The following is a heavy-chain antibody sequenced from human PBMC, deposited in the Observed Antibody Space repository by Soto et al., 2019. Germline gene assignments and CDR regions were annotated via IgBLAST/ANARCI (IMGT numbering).Heavy chain of an antibody. J-gene: IGHJ4*02. D-gene: IGHD1-1*01. Sequence: QITLKESGPTLVKPTQTLTLTCTFSGFSLSTSGVGVGWIRQPPGKALEWLALIYWNDDKRYSPSLKSRLTITKHTSKSQVVLTMTNMDPVDTATYYGAHRVKGTGSDYWGQGTLVTVSS. V-gene: IGHV2-5*01. CDR1: GFSLSTSGVG. CDR3: AHRVKGTGSDY. CDR2: IYWNDDK.